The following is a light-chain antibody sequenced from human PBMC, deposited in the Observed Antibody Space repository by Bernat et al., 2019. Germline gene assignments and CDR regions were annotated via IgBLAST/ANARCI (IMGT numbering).Light chain of an antibody. V-gene: IGKV3-11*01. CDR1: QSVSYY. Sequence: EIVLTQSPATLSLSPGETATLSCRASQSVSYYLAWYQQKPGQAPRLLIYDTSNRASGIPARFSGSGSGADFTLTISSLEPEDFAVYYCQQRRKWPLTFGGGTKVEIK. J-gene: IGKJ4*01. CDR3: QQRRKWPLT. CDR2: DTS.